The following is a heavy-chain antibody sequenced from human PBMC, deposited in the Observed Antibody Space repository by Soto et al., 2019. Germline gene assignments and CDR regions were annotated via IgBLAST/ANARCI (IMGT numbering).Heavy chain of an antibody. V-gene: IGHV3-66*01. J-gene: IGHJ4*02. CDR3: AGAPRIDYDFWSGYYDTYFDY. D-gene: IGHD3-3*01. Sequence: GGSLRLSCAASGFTVSSNYMSWVRQAPGKGLEWVSVIYSGGSTYYADSVKGRFTISRDNSKNTLYLQMNSLRAEDTAVYYCAGAPRIDYDFWSGYYDTYFDYWGQGTLVTVSS. CDR2: IYSGGST. CDR1: GFTVSSNY.